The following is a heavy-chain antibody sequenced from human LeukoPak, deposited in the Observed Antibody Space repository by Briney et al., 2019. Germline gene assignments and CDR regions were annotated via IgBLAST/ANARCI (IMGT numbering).Heavy chain of an antibody. CDR1: AFTFSDYS. CDR3: ARDRLTSGSYFFDY. D-gene: IGHD1-26*01. J-gene: IGHJ4*02. V-gene: IGHV3-48*01. CDR2: ISGRSSTI. Sequence: GGSLRLSCAASAFTFSDYSMNWVRQAPGKGLEWISYISGRSSTIYYADPVRGRFTISRGNAKNSMYLQMNSLRAEDTAVYYCARDRLTSGSYFFDYWGQGTLVTVSS.